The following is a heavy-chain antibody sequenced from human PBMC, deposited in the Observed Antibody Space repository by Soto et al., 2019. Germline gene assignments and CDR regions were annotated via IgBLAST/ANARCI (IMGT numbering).Heavy chain of an antibody. J-gene: IGHJ6*02. CDR1: GCTFSSYD. D-gene: IGHD2-2*02. CDR3: ASGGDCSSTSCYTGGYYYYGMDV. Sequence: SVKVSCKASGCTFSSYDISWVRQAPGQGLEWMGGIIPIFGTANYAQKFQGRVTITADKSTSTAYMELSSLRSEDTAVYYCASGGDCSSTSCYTGGYYYYGMDVWGQGTTVTVSS. V-gene: IGHV1-69*06. CDR2: IIPIFGTA.